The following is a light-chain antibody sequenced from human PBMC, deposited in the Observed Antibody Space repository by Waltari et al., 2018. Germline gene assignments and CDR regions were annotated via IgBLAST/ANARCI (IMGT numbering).Light chain of an antibody. V-gene: IGLV2-14*03. J-gene: IGLJ3*02. CDR3: SSSTSSTTRV. CDR2: DVR. Sequence: QSALTQPAPVSASPGQSITISCTGTSSYVLAYNSVAGYQQHPGKTPKLIIYDVRIRPSGVSNRFSGSKSGNTASLTISGLQADDEADYYCSSSTSSTTRVFGGGTRLTVL. CDR1: SSYVLAYNS.